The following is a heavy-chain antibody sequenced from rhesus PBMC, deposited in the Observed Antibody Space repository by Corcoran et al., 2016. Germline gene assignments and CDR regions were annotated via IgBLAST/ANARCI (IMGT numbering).Heavy chain of an antibody. V-gene: IGHV3-11*01. CDR1: GFTVSSYW. CDR3: TRNSNYQDKLGYYFDY. Sequence: EVQLVESGGGLVQPGGSLRLSCAASGFTVSSYWMSWVRPAPGKGLEWLSDIYGSTMYYGDSVKGRFTVSRDNAKNSLYLQMNSRRAEDTAVYYCTRNSNYQDKLGYYFDYWGQGVLVTVSS. J-gene: IGHJ4*01. CDR2: IYGSTM. D-gene: IGHD4-23*01.